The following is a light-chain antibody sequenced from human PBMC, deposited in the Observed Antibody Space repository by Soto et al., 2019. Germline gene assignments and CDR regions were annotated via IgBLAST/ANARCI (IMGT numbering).Light chain of an antibody. Sequence: DIQMTQSPSTLSASVGDRVTITCRASQNIGNRLAWYQQTPGKAPKLLIFKASTSQSGVPSSFSGSGSGTEFTLTISSLQPGDFATYYCQQYNNYPLTFGQGTKVE. CDR1: QNIGNR. J-gene: IGKJ1*01. V-gene: IGKV1-5*03. CDR3: QQYNNYPLT. CDR2: KAS.